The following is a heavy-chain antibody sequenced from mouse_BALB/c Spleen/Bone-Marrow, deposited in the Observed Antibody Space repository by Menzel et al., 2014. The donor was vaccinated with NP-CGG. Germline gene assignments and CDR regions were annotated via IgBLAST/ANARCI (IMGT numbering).Heavy chain of an antibody. CDR3: AREGYGSSYGFAY. CDR1: GYSFXGCT. Sequence: VQLQQSGPELVKPGASMKISCKASGYSFXGCTVNWVKQSHGKNLEWIGLINPYNGGSSYNQKFKGKATLTVDKSSSTAYMELLSLTSEDSAVYYCAREGYGSSYGFAYWGQGTLVTVSA. CDR2: INPYNGGS. V-gene: IGHV1-26*01. D-gene: IGHD1-1*01. J-gene: IGHJ3*01.